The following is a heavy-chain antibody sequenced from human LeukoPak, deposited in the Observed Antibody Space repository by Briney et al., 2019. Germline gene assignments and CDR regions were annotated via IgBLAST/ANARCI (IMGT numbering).Heavy chain of an antibody. CDR3: ARGGRVTTVVTLLDY. CDR1: GYTFTGYY. D-gene: IGHD4-23*01. CDR2: INPNSYGT. J-gene: IGHJ4*02. V-gene: IGHV1-2*02. Sequence: ASVKVSCKASGYTFTGYYMHWVRLAPGQGREWMGWINPNSYGTNYAQKFQGRVTMTRDTSISTPYMELSRLRTDGTAVYYSARGGRVTTVVTLLDYWGQGTLVTVSS.